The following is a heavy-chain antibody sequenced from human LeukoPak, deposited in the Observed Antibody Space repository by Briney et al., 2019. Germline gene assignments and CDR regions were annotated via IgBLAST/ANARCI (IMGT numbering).Heavy chain of an antibody. Sequence: SETLSLTCAVYGGSFSGYYWSWIRQPPGKGLEWIGVINHSGSTNYNPSLKSRVTISVDTSKNQFSLKLSSVTAADTAVYYCGRGGSGSTSPMDVWGKGTTVTVSS. J-gene: IGHJ6*03. V-gene: IGHV4-34*01. CDR2: INHSGST. CDR1: GGSFSGYY. CDR3: GRGGSGSTSPMDV. D-gene: IGHD2-2*01.